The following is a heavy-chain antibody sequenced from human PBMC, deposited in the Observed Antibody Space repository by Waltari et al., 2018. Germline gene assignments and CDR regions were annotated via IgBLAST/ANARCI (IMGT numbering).Heavy chain of an antibody. Sequence: EVQLVESGGGLVQPGGSLRLSCAASGFTFNAYAMNWVRQAPGKGLGWVSSVSGSGSNTYYVDSVKGRFTISRDNSKDTLFLQMNSLTAEDTAIYYCSKDDRGYYKSSDDLGQGTLVIVSS. CDR1: GFTFNAYA. CDR2: VSGSGSNT. V-gene: IGHV3-23*04. CDR3: SKDDRGYYKSSDD. D-gene: IGHD3-22*01. J-gene: IGHJ4*02.